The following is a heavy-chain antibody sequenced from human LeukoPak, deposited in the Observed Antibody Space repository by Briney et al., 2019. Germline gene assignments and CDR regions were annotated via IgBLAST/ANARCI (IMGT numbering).Heavy chain of an antibody. V-gene: IGHV1-2*02. J-gene: IGHJ4*02. Sequence: GASVKVSCKASGYTFTSYGISWVRQAPGQGLEWMGWINPNSGGTNYAQKFQGRVTMTRDTSISTAYMELSRLRSDGTAVYYCARDSEYSSGWTDFDYWGQGTLVTVSS. D-gene: IGHD6-19*01. CDR3: ARDSEYSSGWTDFDY. CDR1: GYTFTSYG. CDR2: INPNSGGT.